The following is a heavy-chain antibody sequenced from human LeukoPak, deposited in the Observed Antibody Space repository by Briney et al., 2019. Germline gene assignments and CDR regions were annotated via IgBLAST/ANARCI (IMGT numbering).Heavy chain of an antibody. CDR2: MSPYNGNT. D-gene: IGHD4-17*01. V-gene: IGHV1-18*01. J-gene: IGHJ4*02. CDR3: ATEGGWQPTDYGDHVY. CDR1: GYTFTNYG. Sequence: ASVTVSCKASGYTFTNYGITWVRQAPGQGLEWMGWMSPYNGNTNYARKFQGRVTMTTDTSMNTAYMELRSLRSDDTAVYHCATEGGWQPTDYGDHVYWGQGTLVTVSS.